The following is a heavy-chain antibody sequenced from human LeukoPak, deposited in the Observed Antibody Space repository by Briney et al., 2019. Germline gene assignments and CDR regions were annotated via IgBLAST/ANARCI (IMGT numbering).Heavy chain of an antibody. V-gene: IGHV1/OR15-1*03. D-gene: IGHD2-15*01. CDR3: TRDLVGYHAFDV. CDR1: VYIFSDYN. CDR2: MNTLGGRA. J-gene: IGHJ3*01. Sequence: ASVTGSCKGSVYIFSDYNIYWGRQTPRHAREWLGRMNTLGGRADTSQKFHGRVTLTTDISISTTYIYLRSLTSDATATYLCTRDLVGYHAFDVWGEGTLVSVSS.